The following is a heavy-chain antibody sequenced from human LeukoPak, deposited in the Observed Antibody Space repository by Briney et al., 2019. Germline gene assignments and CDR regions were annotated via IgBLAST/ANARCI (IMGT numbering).Heavy chain of an antibody. V-gene: IGHV3-23*01. D-gene: IGHD3-10*01. J-gene: IGHJ3*02. CDR2: ISGSGGST. Sequence: GGSLRLSCAASGFTFSSYAMSWVRQAPGKGLEWVSAISGSGGSTYYADSVKGRFTISRDNSKNTLYLQMNSLRAEDTAVYYCTRDIGTTLVRGVKRDIGAFDIWGQGTMVTVSS. CDR1: GFTFSSYA. CDR3: TRDIGTTLVRGVKRDIGAFDI.